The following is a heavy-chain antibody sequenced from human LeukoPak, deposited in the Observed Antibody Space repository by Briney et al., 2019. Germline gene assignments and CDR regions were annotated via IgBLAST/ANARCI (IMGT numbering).Heavy chain of an antibody. D-gene: IGHD2-21*01. CDR2: INGRGGII. J-gene: IGHJ4*02. V-gene: IGHV3-48*04. Sequence: PGGSLRLSCKASGFSFSNYYMNWVRQAPGKGLEWLSHINGRGGIINYADSVKGRFTISRDNAWNSLDLHMSSLGAEDTAVYYCAREGDGSRYYFDYWGQGILVTVSS. CDR1: GFSFSNYY. CDR3: AREGDGSRYYFDY.